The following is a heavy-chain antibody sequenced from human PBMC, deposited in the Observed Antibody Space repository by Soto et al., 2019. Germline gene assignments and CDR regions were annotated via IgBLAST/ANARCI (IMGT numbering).Heavy chain of an antibody. Sequence: SETLSLTCTVSGGSSSSYYWSWIRQPPGKGLEWIGYIYYSGSTNYNPSLKSRVTISVDTSKNQFSLKLSSVTAADTAVYYCARDYGDYDRHNSFDPWGQGTLVTVSS. D-gene: IGHD4-17*01. J-gene: IGHJ5*02. V-gene: IGHV4-59*01. CDR2: IYYSGST. CDR1: GGSSSSYY. CDR3: ARDYGDYDRHNSFDP.